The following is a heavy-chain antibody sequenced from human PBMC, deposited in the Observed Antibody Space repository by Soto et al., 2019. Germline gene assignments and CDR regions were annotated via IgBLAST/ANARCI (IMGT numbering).Heavy chain of an antibody. Sequence: SETLSLTCTVSGGSISIYYWSWIRQPPGKGLEWIGYINYSGNTNYNPSLRSRVTMSVDTSKKQFSLKVSSVTAADTAVCYCARDSASSSSLGLDSWGQGTLVTVSS. CDR1: GGSISIYY. V-gene: IGHV4-59*01. J-gene: IGHJ4*02. D-gene: IGHD6-6*01. CDR2: INYSGNT. CDR3: ARDSASSSSLGLDS.